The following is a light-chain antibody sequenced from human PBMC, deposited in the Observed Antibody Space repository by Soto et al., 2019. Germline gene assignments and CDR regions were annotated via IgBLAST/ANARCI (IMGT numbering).Light chain of an antibody. CDR3: QVSDSSSDREVV. Sequence: SYELTQPPSVSVAPGQTARITCGGNNFGSKSVHWYQQKPGQAPVLVVYDDSDRPSGIPERFSGSNSGNTTTLTISRVEAGDEADYYCQVSDSSSDREVVFGGGTKLTVL. CDR2: DDS. V-gene: IGLV3-21*02. J-gene: IGLJ2*01. CDR1: NFGSKS.